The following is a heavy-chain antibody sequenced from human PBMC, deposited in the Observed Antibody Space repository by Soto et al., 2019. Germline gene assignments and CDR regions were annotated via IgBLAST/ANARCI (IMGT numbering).Heavy chain of an antibody. J-gene: IGHJ6*02. Sequence: PGGSLRLSCAASGFTFSSYAMSWVRQAPGKGLEWVSAISGSGGSTYYADSVKGRFTISRDNSKNTLYLQMNSLRAEDTAVYYCAKDRPYYDFWSGYYIPYYYYGMDVWGQGTTVTVSS. CDR1: GFTFSSYA. V-gene: IGHV3-23*01. CDR3: AKDRPYYDFWSGYYIPYYYYGMDV. D-gene: IGHD3-3*01. CDR2: ISGSGGST.